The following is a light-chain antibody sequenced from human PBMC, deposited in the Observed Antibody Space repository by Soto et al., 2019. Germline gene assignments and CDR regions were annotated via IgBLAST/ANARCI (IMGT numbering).Light chain of an antibody. CDR1: QSISSW. V-gene: IGKV1-5*01. CDR3: QEYQSYSRR. Sequence: DIQMTQSPSTLSASVGDRFTITCRASQSISSWLAWYQQKPGKAPKLLIYDASSLERGVPSRFSGSGSGTEFTLTISSLKPDDFATYYCQEYQSYSRRFGQGTKVDIK. J-gene: IGKJ1*01. CDR2: DAS.